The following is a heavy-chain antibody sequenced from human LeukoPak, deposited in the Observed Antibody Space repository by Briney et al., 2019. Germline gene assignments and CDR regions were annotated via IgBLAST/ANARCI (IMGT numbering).Heavy chain of an antibody. D-gene: IGHD6-19*01. V-gene: IGHV3-64*02. J-gene: IGHJ3*02. CDR1: GFTFSNYA. CDR2: ISSNGGST. Sequence: GGSLRLSCAASGFTFSNYAIHWVRQAPGKGLEYVSAISSNGGSTYYADSVKGRFTISRDNSKNTLYLQMGSLRAEDMAVYYCAGSSGWWGDHAFDIWGQGTMVTVSS. CDR3: AGSSGWWGDHAFDI.